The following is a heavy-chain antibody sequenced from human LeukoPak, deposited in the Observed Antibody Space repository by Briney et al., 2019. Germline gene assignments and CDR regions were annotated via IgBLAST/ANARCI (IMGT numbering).Heavy chain of an antibody. CDR3: ARVGSDYYDSSGYRGAFDI. Sequence: ASVKVSCKASGYTFTSYYMHWVRRAPGQGLEWMGIINPSGGSTSYAQKFQGRVTMTRDTPTSTVYMELSSLRSEDTAVYYCARVGSDYYDSSGYRGAFDIWGQGTMVTVSS. D-gene: IGHD3-22*01. J-gene: IGHJ3*02. CDR2: INPSGGST. CDR1: GYTFTSYY. V-gene: IGHV1-46*01.